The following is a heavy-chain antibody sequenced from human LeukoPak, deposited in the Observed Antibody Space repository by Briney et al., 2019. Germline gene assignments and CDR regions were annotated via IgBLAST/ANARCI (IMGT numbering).Heavy chain of an antibody. CDR2: ISNSGGTI. Sequence: GGSLRLSCAASGFTFSTDAMNWVRQAPGKGLEWVSYISNSGGTIYYGDSVKGRFTISRDNAKNSLYLQMNSLRAEDTAVYHCARGYYAFDYWGQGTLVTVSS. V-gene: IGHV3-48*01. CDR3: ARGYYAFDY. D-gene: IGHD2-2*01. J-gene: IGHJ4*02. CDR1: GFTFSTDA.